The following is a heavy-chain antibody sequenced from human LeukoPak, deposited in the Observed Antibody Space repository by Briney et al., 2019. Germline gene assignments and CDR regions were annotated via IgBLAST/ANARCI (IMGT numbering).Heavy chain of an antibody. Sequence: SSETLSLTCAVYGGSFSGYYWSWIRQPAGKGLEWIGRIYTSGSTNYSPSLKSRVTISVDTSKSQLSLKLSSVTAADTAVYYCAWLPSYWGQGTQVTVSS. V-gene: IGHV4-59*10. D-gene: IGHD5-12*01. CDR3: AWLPSY. CDR1: GGSFSGYY. CDR2: IYTSGST. J-gene: IGHJ4*02.